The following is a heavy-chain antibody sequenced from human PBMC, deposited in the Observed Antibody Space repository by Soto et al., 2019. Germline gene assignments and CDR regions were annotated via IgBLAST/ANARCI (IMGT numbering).Heavy chain of an antibody. Sequence: GGSLRLSCAASGFTFSSYSMNWVRQAPGKGLEWVSYISSSSSTIYYADSVKGRFTISRDNAKNSLYLQMNSLRAEDTAVYYCASTYYYGSGSYTNWFDPWGQGTLVTVSS. CDR2: ISSSSSTI. D-gene: IGHD3-10*01. J-gene: IGHJ5*02. CDR3: ASTYYYGSGSYTNWFDP. V-gene: IGHV3-48*01. CDR1: GFTFSSYS.